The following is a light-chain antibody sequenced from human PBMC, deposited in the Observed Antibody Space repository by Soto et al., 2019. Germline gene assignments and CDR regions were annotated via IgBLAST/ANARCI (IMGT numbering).Light chain of an antibody. CDR2: SAS. CDR1: QSLSGGY. J-gene: IGKJ5*01. Sequence: EIVLTQSPGTLSLSPGERATLSCRTSQSLSGGYLAWFQQKPGQTPRLLIYSASNRATGIPDRFSGSGSGTDFTLPISRLEPEDFVVYYCQQNGSLPITFGQGTRLEMK. V-gene: IGKV3-20*01. CDR3: QQNGSLPIT.